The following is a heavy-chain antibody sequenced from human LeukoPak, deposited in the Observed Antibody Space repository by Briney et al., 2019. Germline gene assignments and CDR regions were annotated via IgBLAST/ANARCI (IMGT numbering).Heavy chain of an antibody. J-gene: IGHJ4*02. Sequence: SETLSLTCAVYGGSFSGYYWSWIRQPPGKGLEWIGYFYNSGSSTYNPSLKSRVTISVDTSKEQFSLKVNSVTAADTAVYYCTRGAGWLIDYWGQGILVTVSS. CDR1: GGSFSGYY. CDR3: TRGAGWLIDY. D-gene: IGHD3-16*01. CDR2: FYNSGSS. V-gene: IGHV4-34*01.